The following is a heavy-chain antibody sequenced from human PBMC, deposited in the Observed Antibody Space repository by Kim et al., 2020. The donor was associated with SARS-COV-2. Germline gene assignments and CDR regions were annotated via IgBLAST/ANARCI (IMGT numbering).Heavy chain of an antibody. J-gene: IGHJ4*02. CDR2: IYYSGST. CDR3: ARHERIYYDSSGYIDY. Sequence: SETLSLTCTVSGGSISSSSYYWGWIRQPPGKGLEWIGSIYYSGSTYYNPSLKSRVTISVDTSKNQFSLKLSSVTAADTAVYYCARHERIYYDSSGYIDYWGQGTLVTVSS. V-gene: IGHV4-39*01. CDR1: GGSISSSSYY. D-gene: IGHD3-22*01.